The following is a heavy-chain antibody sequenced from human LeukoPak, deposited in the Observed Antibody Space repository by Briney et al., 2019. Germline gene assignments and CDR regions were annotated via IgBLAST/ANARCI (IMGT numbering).Heavy chain of an antibody. Sequence: GGSLRLSCAASGFTFTNYNMNWVRQAPGKGLEWVSSITSSSRYIYYADSVKGQFTISRDNAKNSLYLQMNSLRAEDTAVYYYARDRGSYTLDSWGQGTLVTVSS. CDR3: ARDRGSYTLDS. J-gene: IGHJ4*02. V-gene: IGHV3-21*01. CDR1: GFTFTNYN. D-gene: IGHD1-26*01. CDR2: ITSSSRYI.